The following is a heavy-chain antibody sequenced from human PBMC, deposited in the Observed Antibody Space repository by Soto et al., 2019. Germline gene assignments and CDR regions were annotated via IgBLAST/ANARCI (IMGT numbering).Heavy chain of an antibody. D-gene: IGHD5-18*01. J-gene: IGHJ4*02. CDR2: ISGSGGST. Sequence: GGSLRLSCAASGFTFSSYAMSWVRQAPGKGLEWVSAISGSGGSTYYADSVKGRFTISRDNSKNTLYLQMNSLRAEDTAVYYCAKAVGDTAMVKEYFDYWGQGTLVTVSS. V-gene: IGHV3-23*01. CDR1: GFTFSSYA. CDR3: AKAVGDTAMVKEYFDY.